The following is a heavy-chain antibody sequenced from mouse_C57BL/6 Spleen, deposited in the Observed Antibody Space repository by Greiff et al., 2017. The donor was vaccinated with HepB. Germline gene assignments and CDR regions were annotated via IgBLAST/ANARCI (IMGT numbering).Heavy chain of an antibody. CDR2: IDPANGNT. CDR1: GYTFTSYW. V-gene: IGHV14-3*01. J-gene: IGHJ2*01. D-gene: IGHD1-1*01. CDR3: ARGTVVATEAY. Sequence: EVQLQQPGAELVMPGASVKLSCKASGYTFTSYWMHWVKQRPEQGLEWIGRIDPANGNTKYAPKFQGKATITADTSSNTAYLQLSSLTSEDTAIYYCARGTVVATEAYWGQGTTLTVSS.